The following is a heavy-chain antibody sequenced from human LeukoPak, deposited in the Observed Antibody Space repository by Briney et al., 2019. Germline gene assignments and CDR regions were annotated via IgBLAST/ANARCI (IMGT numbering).Heavy chain of an antibody. D-gene: IGHD3-22*01. CDR2: IYPGDSDT. V-gene: IGHV5-51*01. CDR3: AIPLGAYYYDSSGYNEAFDI. CDR1: GYSFTSYW. Sequence: GESLKISCKGSGYSFTSYWIGWVRQMPGKGLEWMGIIYPGDSDTRYSPSFQGQVTISADKSISTAYLQWSSLKASDTAMYYCAIPLGAYYYDSSGYNEAFDIWGQGTMVTVSS. J-gene: IGHJ3*02.